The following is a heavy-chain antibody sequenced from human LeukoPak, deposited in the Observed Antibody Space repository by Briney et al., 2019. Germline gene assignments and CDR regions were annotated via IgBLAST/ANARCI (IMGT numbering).Heavy chain of an antibody. CDR1: GFTFSSYA. CDR2: ISYDGSNK. Sequence: GGSLRLSCAASGFTFSSYAMHWVRQAPGKGLEWVAVISYDGSNKYYADSVKGRFTISRDNSKNTLYLQMNSLRAEDTAVYYCAKDAVTKFNGGIFDYWGQGTLVTVSS. CDR3: AKDAVTKFNGGIFDY. J-gene: IGHJ4*02. V-gene: IGHV3-30*04. D-gene: IGHD4-17*01.